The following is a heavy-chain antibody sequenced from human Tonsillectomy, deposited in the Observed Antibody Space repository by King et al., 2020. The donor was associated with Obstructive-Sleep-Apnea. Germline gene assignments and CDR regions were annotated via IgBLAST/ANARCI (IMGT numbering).Heavy chain of an antibody. J-gene: IGHJ4*02. CDR3: AWDWEPC. V-gene: IGHV3-15*01. Sequence: VQLVESGGGLVTPGGSLRLSCAASGFPFSSAWMYWVRQAPGKGLEWVGRIRSKSFGETTDFAAPVKGRFTISRDDSKSTGFLQMNSLKIEDTGIYYCAWDWEPCWGQGTPVTVS. CDR2: IRSKSFGETT. D-gene: IGHD1-26*01. CDR1: GFPFSSAW.